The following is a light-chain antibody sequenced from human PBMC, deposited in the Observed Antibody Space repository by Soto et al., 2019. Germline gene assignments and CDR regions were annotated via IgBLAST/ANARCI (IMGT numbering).Light chain of an antibody. Sequence: DVVMTQSPLSLPVTLGQPASISCRSSQSLIHSDGNTYLNWFQQRPGQSPRRLIYKVSDRDSGVPERFSGRGSGTDFTLKISRVEAEDVGIYYCMQGTHWPWTFGQGTEVEIK. V-gene: IGKV2-30*02. CDR2: KVS. CDR1: QSLIHSDGNTY. CDR3: MQGTHWPWT. J-gene: IGKJ1*01.